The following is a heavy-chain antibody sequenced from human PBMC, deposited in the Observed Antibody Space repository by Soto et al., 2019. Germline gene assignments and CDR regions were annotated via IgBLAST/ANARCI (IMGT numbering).Heavy chain of an antibody. V-gene: IGHV1-69*13. D-gene: IGHD3-22*01. J-gene: IGHJ4*02. Sequence: GASVKVSCKASGGTFSSYAISWVRQAPGQGLEWMGGIIPIFGTTNYAQKFQGRVTITADESTSTAYMELSSLRSEDTAVYYCARGGYDSSGYYRAMYFDYWGQGTLVTVPS. CDR2: IIPIFGTT. CDR3: ARGGYDSSGYYRAMYFDY. CDR1: GGTFSSYA.